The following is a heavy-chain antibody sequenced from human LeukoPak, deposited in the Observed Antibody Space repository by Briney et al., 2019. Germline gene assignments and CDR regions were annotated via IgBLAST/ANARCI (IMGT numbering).Heavy chain of an antibody. CDR1: GGSFSGYY. D-gene: IGHD6-13*01. CDR3: ARVHSSSWSPLEY. V-gene: IGHV4-34*01. CDR2: INHSGST. J-gene: IGHJ4*02. Sequence: SETLSLTCAVYGGSFSGYYWSWIRQPPGKGLEWIGEINHSGSTNYNPSLTSRVTISVDTSKNQFSLKLSSVTAADTAVYYCARVHSSSWSPLEYWGQGTLVTVSS.